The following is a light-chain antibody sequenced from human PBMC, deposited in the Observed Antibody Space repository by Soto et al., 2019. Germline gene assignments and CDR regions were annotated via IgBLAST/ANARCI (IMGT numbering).Light chain of an antibody. J-gene: IGKJ4*02. V-gene: IGKV1-12*01. CDR2: DAS. CDR1: QDISKW. CDR3: HQANTFPLT. Sequence: DIQMNQSPYSVSASVGDRLTITCRASQDISKWLAWYQQKPGKAPHILISDASSLQSGVPSRFSASGYWTDFTLTIRSLQPEDSATYFCHQANTFPLTFGGGTKVAVK.